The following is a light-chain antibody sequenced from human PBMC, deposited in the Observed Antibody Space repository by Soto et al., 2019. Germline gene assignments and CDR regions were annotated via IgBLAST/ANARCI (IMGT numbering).Light chain of an antibody. J-gene: IGKJ4*01. CDR1: QSVSSSY. Sequence: EIVLTQSPGTLSLSPGERATLSCRASQSVSSSYLAWYQQKPGQTPRLLIYGASSRATGIPDRFSGSGSGTDFTLTISRLEPEDFAVYYCQKYGTASPITFGGGTKVDIK. V-gene: IGKV3-20*01. CDR2: GAS. CDR3: QKYGTASPIT.